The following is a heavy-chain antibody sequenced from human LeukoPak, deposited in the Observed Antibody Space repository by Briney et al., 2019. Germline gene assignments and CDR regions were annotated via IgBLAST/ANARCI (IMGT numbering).Heavy chain of an antibody. CDR1: GFTFSSYS. V-gene: IGHV3-21*01. J-gene: IGHJ5*02. CDR3: ARHGEVVGPWFDP. Sequence: SGGSLRLSCAASGFTFSSYSMNWVRQAPGKGLEWVSSISSSSSYIYYADSVKGRFTISRDNAKNSLYLQMNSLRAEDTAVYYCARHGEVVGPWFDPWGQGTLVTVSS. CDR2: ISSSSSYI. D-gene: IGHD2-2*01.